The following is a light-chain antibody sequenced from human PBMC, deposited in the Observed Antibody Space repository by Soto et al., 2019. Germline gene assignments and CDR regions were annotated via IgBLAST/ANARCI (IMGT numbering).Light chain of an antibody. CDR3: QQLNSYPPYT. V-gene: IGKV1-9*01. Sequence: DIQLTQSPSFLSASVGDRVTITCRASQGISSSLAWYQQKPGKAPKLLFYAASTLQSGVPSRFSGSRSGTEFTLTISSLQPEDFATYYCQQLNSYPPYTFGQGTKLEIK. CDR1: QGISSS. J-gene: IGKJ2*01. CDR2: AAS.